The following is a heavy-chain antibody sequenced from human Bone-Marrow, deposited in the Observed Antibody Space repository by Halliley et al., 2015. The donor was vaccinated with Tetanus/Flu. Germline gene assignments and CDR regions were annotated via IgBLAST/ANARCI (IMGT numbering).Heavy chain of an antibody. D-gene: IGHD3-10*01. J-gene: IGHJ5*02. CDR3: AAGPPFTPGVALAS. CDR2: ISSRGSYI. V-gene: IGHV3-21*06. Sequence: LSSISSRGSYIYYADSVKGRFPISRDNAKNSLSLQMNSLRTEATALYYCAAGPPFTPGVALASWGQGTLVTVSS.